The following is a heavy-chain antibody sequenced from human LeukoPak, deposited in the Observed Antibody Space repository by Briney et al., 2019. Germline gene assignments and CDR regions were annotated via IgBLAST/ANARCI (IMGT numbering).Heavy chain of an antibody. CDR2: INHSGST. Sequence: SETLSLTCAVYGGSFSGYYWSWIRQPPGKGLEWIGEINHSGSTNYNPSLKSRVTISVDTSKNQFSLKLSSVTAADTAVYYCARQAIMELQLIYWGQGTLVTVSS. V-gene: IGHV4-34*01. CDR3: ARQAIMELQLIY. CDR1: GGSFSGYY. J-gene: IGHJ4*02. D-gene: IGHD1-7*01.